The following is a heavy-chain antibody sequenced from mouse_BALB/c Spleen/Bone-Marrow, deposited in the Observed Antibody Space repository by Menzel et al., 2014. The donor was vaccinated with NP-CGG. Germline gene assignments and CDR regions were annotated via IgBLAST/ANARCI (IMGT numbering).Heavy chain of an antibody. CDR2: IRNKANGYTT. CDR1: GFTFTDYY. V-gene: IGHV7-3*02. Sequence: EVKLMESGGGLVQPGGSLRLSCATSGFTFTDYYMSWVRQPPGKALEWLGFIRNKANGYTTDYSASVKGRFTISRDNSQSILYLQVNALRAEDSATYYCARDMCDGLRWYFDVWGAGTTVTVSS. J-gene: IGHJ1*01. D-gene: IGHD2-3*01. CDR3: ARDMCDGLRWYFDV.